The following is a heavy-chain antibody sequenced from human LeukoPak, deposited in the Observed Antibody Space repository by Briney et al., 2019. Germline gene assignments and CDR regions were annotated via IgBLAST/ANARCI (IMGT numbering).Heavy chain of an antibody. CDR2: IKSKIHGGTT. Sequence: SGGSLRLSCAASGFTFSNAWLSWVRQAPGKGLEWVGRIKSKIHGGTTDYAAPVKGSFTISRDDSKDTLDLQMNSLKTEDTAVYYCTQVTMLRRPAWGQGALVTVSS. J-gene: IGHJ5*02. CDR1: GFTFSNAW. D-gene: IGHD3-10*01. CDR3: TQVTMLRRPA. V-gene: IGHV3-15*01.